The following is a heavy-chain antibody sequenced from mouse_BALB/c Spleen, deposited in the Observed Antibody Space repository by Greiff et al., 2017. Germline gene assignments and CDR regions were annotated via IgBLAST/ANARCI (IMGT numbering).Heavy chain of an antibody. CDR2: ISDGGSYT. J-gene: IGHJ2*01. D-gene: IGHD1-1*01. Sequence: EVKLVESGGGLVKPGGSLKLSCAASGFTFSDYYMYWVRQTPEKRLEWVATISDGGSYTYYPDSVKGRFTISRDNAKNNLYLQMSSLKSEDTAMYYCARDNVVEGYFDYWGQGTTLTVSS. CDR3: ARDNVVEGYFDY. V-gene: IGHV5-4*02. CDR1: GFTFSDYY.